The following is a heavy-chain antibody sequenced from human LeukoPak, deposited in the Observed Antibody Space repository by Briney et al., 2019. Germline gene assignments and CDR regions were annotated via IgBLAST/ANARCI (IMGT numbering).Heavy chain of an antibody. D-gene: IGHD1-14*01. V-gene: IGHV3-23*01. CDR3: VRRGTNLYFDF. Sequence: GGPLRLSCVASGFTFSSHAMYWVRQAPGKGLEWVSTISAGPGDTYYADSVKGRFTISRDNSKNTLFLQMNSLRAEDTALYYCVRRGTNLYFDFWGRGTLVTVSS. CDR2: ISAGPGDT. J-gene: IGHJ2*01. CDR1: GFTFSSHA.